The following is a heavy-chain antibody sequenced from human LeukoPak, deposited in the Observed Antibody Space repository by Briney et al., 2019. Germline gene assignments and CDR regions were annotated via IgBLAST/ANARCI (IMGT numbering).Heavy chain of an antibody. CDR1: GGSISSGSYY. D-gene: IGHD1-26*01. V-gene: IGHV4-61*02. CDR2: IYTSGST. CDR3: ARGGVVGATMDY. Sequence: SETLSLTCTVSGGSISSGSYYWSWIRQPAGKGLEWIGRIYTSGSTNYNPSLKSRVTISVDTSKNQFSLKLSSVTAADTAVYYCARGGVVGATMDYWGQGTLVTVSS. J-gene: IGHJ4*02.